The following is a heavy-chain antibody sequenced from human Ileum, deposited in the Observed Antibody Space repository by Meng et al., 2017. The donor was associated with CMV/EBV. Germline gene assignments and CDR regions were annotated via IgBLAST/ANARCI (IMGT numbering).Heavy chain of an antibody. J-gene: IGHJ4*02. V-gene: IGHV3-15*01. CDR3: TTNFRWDGYCGGDCYWYSFDH. CDR2: IKSKTDGGTT. D-gene: IGHD2-21*01. CDR1: GFTFSNAW. Sequence: GESLKISCTASGFTFSNAWMTWVRQAPGKGLEWVGRIKSKTDGGTTDYVAPVKERFTISRDDSKNTLYLQMDSLKTEDTAVYYCTTNFRWDGYCGGDCYWYSFDHWGQGTLVTVSS.